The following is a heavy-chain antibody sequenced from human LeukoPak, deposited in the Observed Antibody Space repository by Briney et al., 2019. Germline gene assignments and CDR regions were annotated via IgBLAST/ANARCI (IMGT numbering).Heavy chain of an antibody. Sequence: KPSGTLSLTCAVSGGSISSSKWWSWVRQPPGKGLEWIGEIYHSGSTNYNPSPKSRVTISVDKSKDQFSLKLTSVTAADTAVYYCARGDSSGYPDYWGQGSLVTVSS. CDR3: ARGDSSGYPDY. D-gene: IGHD3-22*01. J-gene: IGHJ4*02. CDR2: IYHSGST. V-gene: IGHV4-4*02. CDR1: GGSISSSKW.